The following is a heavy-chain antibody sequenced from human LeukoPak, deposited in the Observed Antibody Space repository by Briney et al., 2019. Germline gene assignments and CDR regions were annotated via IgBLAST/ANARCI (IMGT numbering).Heavy chain of an antibody. Sequence: GESLKISCKGSGYSFTSYWIGWVRQMPGKGLEWMGIIYPGDSDTRYSPSFQGQVTISADKSISTAYLQWSSLKASDTAMYYCARQGQYYYGSGSYEAFDIWGQGTMVTVSS. V-gene: IGHV5-51*01. CDR3: ARQGQYYYGSGSYEAFDI. CDR1: GYSFTSYW. D-gene: IGHD3-10*01. CDR2: IYPGDSDT. J-gene: IGHJ3*02.